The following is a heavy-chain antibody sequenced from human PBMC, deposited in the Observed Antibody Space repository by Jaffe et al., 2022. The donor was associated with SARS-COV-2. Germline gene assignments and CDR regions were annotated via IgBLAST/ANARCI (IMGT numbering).Heavy chain of an antibody. Sequence: QVQLVQSGAEVKKPGASVKVSCKASGYTFTSYAMHWVRQAPGQRLEWMGWINAGNGNTKYSQKFQGRVTITRDTSASTAYMELSSLRSEDTAVYYCARDTGYMWNYYYYMDVWGKGTTVTVSS. CDR3: ARDTGYMWNYYYYMDV. D-gene: IGHD6-13*01. CDR2: INAGNGNT. CDR1: GYTFTSYA. V-gene: IGHV1-3*01. J-gene: IGHJ6*03.